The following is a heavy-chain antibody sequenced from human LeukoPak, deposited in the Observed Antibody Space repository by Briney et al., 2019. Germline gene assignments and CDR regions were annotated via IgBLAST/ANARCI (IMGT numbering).Heavy chain of an antibody. D-gene: IGHD3-22*01. Sequence: PGGSLRLSCAASGFTFTFYWMSWVRQAPGKGLEWVANIKQHGSDKYYVDSVKGRFTISRDNPKNSLYLQMNSLRAEDTAFYFCARHSNKYDYDSSGHYRSFDYWGQGTLVSASS. V-gene: IGHV3-7*01. CDR2: IKQHGSDK. J-gene: IGHJ4*02. CDR1: GFTFTFYW. CDR3: ARHSNKYDYDSSGHYRSFDY.